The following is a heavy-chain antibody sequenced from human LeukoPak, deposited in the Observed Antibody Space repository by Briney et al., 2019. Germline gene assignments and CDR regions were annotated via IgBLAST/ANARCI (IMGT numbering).Heavy chain of an antibody. J-gene: IGHJ6*03. V-gene: IGHV3-11*06. D-gene: IGHD5-18*01. CDR2: T. Sequence: THYADSVEGRFTISRDNAKNSLYLQMNSLRGEDTAVYYCARDVLDTAMVTNYYYMDVWGKGTTVTISS. CDR3: ARDVLDTAMVTNYYYMDV.